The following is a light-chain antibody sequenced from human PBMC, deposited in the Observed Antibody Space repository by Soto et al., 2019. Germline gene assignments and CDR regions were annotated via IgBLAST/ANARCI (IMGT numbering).Light chain of an antibody. Sequence: DIPMTQSPSSLSTSEGDRARSTCQASQDISVHLNRYHQKPGKAPKILVYDASNLETVVPSRFGGSGSGTDCTFTISSLQPEDIGTYYCQQVEGLPLTFGGGTKVEI. V-gene: IGKV1-33*01. CDR2: DAS. CDR1: QDISVH. CDR3: QQVEGLPLT. J-gene: IGKJ4*01.